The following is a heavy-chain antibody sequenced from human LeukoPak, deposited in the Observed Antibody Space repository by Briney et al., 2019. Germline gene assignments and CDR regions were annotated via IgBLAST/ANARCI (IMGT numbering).Heavy chain of an antibody. D-gene: IGHD6-19*01. Sequence: ASVKVSCKASGYTFTSYAMHWVRQPPGQRLEWMGWINAGNGNTKYSQKFQGRVTITRDTSASTAYMELSSLRSEDTAVYYCARGASSGWYQLHFDYWGQGTLVTVSS. CDR3: ARGASSGWYQLHFDY. V-gene: IGHV1-3*01. J-gene: IGHJ4*02. CDR2: INAGNGNT. CDR1: GYTFTSYA.